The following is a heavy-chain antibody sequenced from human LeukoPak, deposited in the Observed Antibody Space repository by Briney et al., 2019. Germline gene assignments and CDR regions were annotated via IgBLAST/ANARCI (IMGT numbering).Heavy chain of an antibody. J-gene: IGHJ2*01. CDR3: ARTPGGDSTGYYPWYFDL. CDR2: ISSRSIYI. D-gene: IGHD3-22*01. Sequence: GGSLRLSCAASGFTFSNYSMNWARQAPGKGLEWVSSISSRSIYIYYADSVKGRFTISRDNAKNSLFLQMNSLRAEDTAVYYCARTPGGDSTGYYPWYFDLWGRGTLVTVSS. CDR1: GFTFSNYS. V-gene: IGHV3-21*01.